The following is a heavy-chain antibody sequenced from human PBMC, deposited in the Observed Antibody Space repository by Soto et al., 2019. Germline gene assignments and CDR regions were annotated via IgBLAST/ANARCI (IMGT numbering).Heavy chain of an antibody. D-gene: IGHD5-18*01. V-gene: IGHV1-18*01. Sequence: QVQLVQSGAEVKKPGASVKVSCKASGYTFTSYGISWVRQAPGQGLEWMGWISAYNGNTNYALKLQGRVTMTTDTSTSTAYMELRSLISDDRAVYYCARAAMVTPADAFDIWGQGTMVTVSS. J-gene: IGHJ3*02. CDR1: GYTFTSYG. CDR3: ARAAMVTPADAFDI. CDR2: ISAYNGNT.